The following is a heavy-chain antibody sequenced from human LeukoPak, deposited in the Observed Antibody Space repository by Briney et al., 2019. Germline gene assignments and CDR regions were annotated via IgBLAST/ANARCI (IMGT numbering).Heavy chain of an antibody. J-gene: IGHJ5*02. V-gene: IGHV4-59*09. Sequence: XWIGYIYYSGSTNYNPSLKSRVTISVDTSKNQFSLKLSSVTAADTAVYYCARGVRVQGWFDPWGQGTLVTVSS. CDR2: IYYSGST. CDR3: ARGVRVQGWFDP. D-gene: IGHD2/OR15-2a*01.